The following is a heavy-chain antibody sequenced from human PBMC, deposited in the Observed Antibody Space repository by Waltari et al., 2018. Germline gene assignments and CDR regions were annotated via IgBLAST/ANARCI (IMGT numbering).Heavy chain of an antibody. CDR1: GFTFSRYW. Sequence: EEQLVESGGGLAQPGESLRLSCAASGFTFSRYWMDWVRQAPGWGLVWVSRISSDGSSTTYADSVKGRFTISRDNAKNTLYVQMNRLRAEDTAVYYCARVATKTYSSPVPGRPYYYGMDVWGQGTTVTVSS. V-gene: IGHV3-74*01. CDR2: ISSDGSST. J-gene: IGHJ6*02. CDR3: ARVATKTYSSPVPGRPYYYGMDV. D-gene: IGHD3-22*01.